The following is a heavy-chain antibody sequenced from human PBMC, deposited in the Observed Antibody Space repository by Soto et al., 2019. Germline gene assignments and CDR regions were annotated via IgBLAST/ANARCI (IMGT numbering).Heavy chain of an antibody. CDR3: AKYSGNSGGYRVRPYYYYYLMDV. CDR1: GFTFGSYA. J-gene: IGHJ6*03. V-gene: IGHV3-23*01. CDR2: ISQSGGTT. D-gene: IGHD3-10*01. Sequence: VQLLESGGGLVQPGGSLRVSCAASGFTFGSYAMSWVRQAPGKGLEWVSTISQSGGTTYYADSVKGRFTLSRDNSKNTLYLQMNSLRAEDTAVYYCAKYSGNSGGYRVRPYYYYYLMDVWGKGTTVTVSS.